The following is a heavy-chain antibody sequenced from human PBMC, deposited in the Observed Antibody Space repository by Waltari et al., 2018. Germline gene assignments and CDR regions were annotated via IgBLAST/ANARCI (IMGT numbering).Heavy chain of an antibody. Sequence: EVQLVESGGGSVQPGGSLRLSCAASGMTFSNYWSNWVRQAPGKGLEGVANRKQDGSDKNYVDSVECRFSISRDNAQNSLYLQMNSLRAEDTAIYYCVTGLTTVTAKDYFDHWGQGALVTVS. CDR2: RKQDGSDK. CDR3: VTGLTTVTAKDYFDH. D-gene: IGHD4-17*01. CDR1: GMTFSNYW. J-gene: IGHJ4*02. V-gene: IGHV3-7*01.